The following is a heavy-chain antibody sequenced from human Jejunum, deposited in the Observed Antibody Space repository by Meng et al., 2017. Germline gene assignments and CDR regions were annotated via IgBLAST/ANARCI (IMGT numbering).Heavy chain of an antibody. J-gene: IGHJ4*02. V-gene: IGHV4-59*01. Sequence: QGQLQESGPGLVKPSETLSLPCSVAGGSISTLHWSWFRQPPGKGLEWIGYIYNSGSTYYNPSLQSRVTISMDTSKNQFSLRLNSVTAADTAIYYCARDNWGSLDYWGQGILVTVSS. CDR1: GGSISTLH. D-gene: IGHD7-27*01. CDR2: IYNSGST. CDR3: ARDNWGSLDY.